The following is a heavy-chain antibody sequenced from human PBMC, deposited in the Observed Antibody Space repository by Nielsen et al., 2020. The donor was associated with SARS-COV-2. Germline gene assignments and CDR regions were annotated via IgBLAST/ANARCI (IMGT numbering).Heavy chain of an antibody. Sequence: GESLKISCAASGCTFSSYAMSWVRQAPGKGLEWVSAISGSGASTYYADSVKGRFTISRDNSKNTLYLQMNSLRAEDTAVYYCAKAPYGSGRQIDYWGQGTLVTVSS. J-gene: IGHJ4*02. V-gene: IGHV3-23*01. D-gene: IGHD3-10*01. CDR3: AKAPYGSGRQIDY. CDR1: GCTFSSYA. CDR2: ISGSGAST.